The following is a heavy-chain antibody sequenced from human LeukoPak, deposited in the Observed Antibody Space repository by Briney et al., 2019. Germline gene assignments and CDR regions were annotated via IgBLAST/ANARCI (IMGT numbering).Heavy chain of an antibody. V-gene: IGHV4-59*01. J-gene: IGHJ6*03. D-gene: IGHD3-3*01. Sequence: KPSETLSLTCTVSGGSISSYYWSWIRQPPGKGLEWIGYIYYSGSTNYNPSLKSRVTISVDTSKNQFSLKLSSVTAADTAVYYCARDGPLYDFWSGYYRADYYYYMDVWGKGTTVTVSS. CDR1: GGSISSYY. CDR3: ARDGPLYDFWSGYYRADYYYYMDV. CDR2: IYYSGST.